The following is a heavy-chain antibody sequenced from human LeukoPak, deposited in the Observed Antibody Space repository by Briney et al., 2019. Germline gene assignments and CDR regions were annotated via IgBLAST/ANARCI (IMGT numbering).Heavy chain of an antibody. V-gene: IGHV1-24*01. CDR3: ATSYREYGDYERGPFDI. Sequence: ASVTVSFKFSVYTLTELSMHWLRQAPGKGLEWMGGFDPEDGETIYAQEFQGRVTMTEDTSTDTAYMELSSLRSEDTAVYYCATSYREYGDYERGPFDIWGQGTMVTVSS. D-gene: IGHD4-17*01. CDR1: VYTLTELS. CDR2: FDPEDGET. J-gene: IGHJ3*02.